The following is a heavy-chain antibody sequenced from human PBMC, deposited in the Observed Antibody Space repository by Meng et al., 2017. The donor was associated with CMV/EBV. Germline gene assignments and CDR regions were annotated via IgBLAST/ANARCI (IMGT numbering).Heavy chain of an antibody. D-gene: IGHD3-16*02. CDR2: INWNGGST. Sequence: ETLSLTCAASGFTFDAYGMSWVRQAPGKGLEWVSGINWNGGSTGYADSVKGRFTISRDNAKNSLYLQMNGLRAEDTALYYCARGFRLWRFGGVIASNLDYWGQGTLVTVSS. CDR1: GFTFDAYG. J-gene: IGHJ4*02. CDR3: ARGFRLWRFGGVIASNLDY. V-gene: IGHV3-20*04.